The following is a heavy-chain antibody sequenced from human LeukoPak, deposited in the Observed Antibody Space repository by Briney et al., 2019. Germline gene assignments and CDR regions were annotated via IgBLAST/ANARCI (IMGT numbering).Heavy chain of an antibody. V-gene: IGHV3-30-3*01. CDR1: GFTFSSYA. CDR3: TCPYYYDSSGYYFDY. Sequence: GGSLRLSCAASGFTFSSYAMHWVRQAPGKGLEWVAVISYDGSNKYYADSVKGRFTISRDNSKNTLYLQMNSLRAEDTAVYYCTCPYYYDSSGYYFDYWGQGTLVTVSS. D-gene: IGHD3-22*01. J-gene: IGHJ4*02. CDR2: ISYDGSNK.